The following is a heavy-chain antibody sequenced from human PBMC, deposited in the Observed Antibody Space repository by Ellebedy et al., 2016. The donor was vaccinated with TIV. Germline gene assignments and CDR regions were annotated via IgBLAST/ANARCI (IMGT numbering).Heavy chain of an antibody. V-gene: IGHV3-33*01. CDR3: SRGWSSYYQTYYFDS. CDR2: NWFDGSNK. J-gene: IGHJ4*02. Sequence: GESLKISCAASGFSFSSYGMHWVRQTPGKGMEWVAVNWFDGSNKYYADSVQGRFTISRDNSMDTVFLQMDSLRADDTALYYCSRGWSSYYQTYYFDSWGQGTLVTVSS. CDR1: GFSFSSYG. D-gene: IGHD1-26*01.